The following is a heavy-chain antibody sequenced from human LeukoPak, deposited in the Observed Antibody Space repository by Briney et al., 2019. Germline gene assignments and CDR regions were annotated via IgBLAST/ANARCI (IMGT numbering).Heavy chain of an antibody. J-gene: IGHJ3*02. CDR1: GGSISSYY. V-gene: IGHV4-59*01. CDR2: IYYSGST. Sequence: LETLSLTCTVSGGSISSYYWSWIRQPPGKGLEWIGYIYYSGSTNYNPSLKSRVTISVDTSKDQFSLKLSSVTAADTAVYYCARGGNYYYDSSGYYYEAFDIWGQGTMVTVSS. CDR3: ARGGNYYYDSSGYYYEAFDI. D-gene: IGHD3-22*01.